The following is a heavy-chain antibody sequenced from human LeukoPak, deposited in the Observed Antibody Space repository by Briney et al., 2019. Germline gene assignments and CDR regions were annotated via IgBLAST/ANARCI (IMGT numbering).Heavy chain of an antibody. D-gene: IGHD2-15*01. CDR2: IYYNGHT. Sequence: PSETLTLTCTVSGGSIATYYWSWIRQPPGKGLEWIGYIYYNGHTEYNPSLKSRVTISVHTSKNEFSLKLSSVTATDTAVYYCARVCRGTIDYWGQGTLVTVSS. V-gene: IGHV4-59*01. CDR1: GGSIATYY. J-gene: IGHJ4*02. CDR3: ARVCRGTIDY.